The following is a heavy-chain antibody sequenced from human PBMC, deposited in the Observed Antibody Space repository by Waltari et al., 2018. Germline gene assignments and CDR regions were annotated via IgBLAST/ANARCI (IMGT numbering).Heavy chain of an antibody. CDR3: ARGMRSGSGYFYYYLDV. J-gene: IGHJ6*03. CDR1: GFTCSLST. CDR2: ISFDGGQK. D-gene: IGHD6-25*01. Sequence: QVQLVESGGGVVQPGRSLTVSCEASGFTCSLSTLHWVRQAPGKGLEWVAAISFDGGQKSYADSVRGRFTISRDNSKSTVNVEMNSLRPEDTAMYYCARGMRSGSGYFYYYLDVWGKGTTVTVS. V-gene: IGHV3-30*17.